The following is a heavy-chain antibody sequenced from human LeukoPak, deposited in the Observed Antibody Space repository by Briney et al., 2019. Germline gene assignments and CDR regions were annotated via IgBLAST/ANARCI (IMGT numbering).Heavy chain of an antibody. CDR3: ARAVVVTTPSFDP. D-gene: IGHD3-22*01. J-gene: IGHJ5*02. Sequence: PSETLSLACTVSGGSISSSSYYWSWIRQPPGKGLEWIGEINHSGSTNYNPSLKSRVTISVDTSKNQFSLKLSSVTAADTAVYYCARAVVVTTPSFDPWGQGTLVTVSS. CDR1: GGSISSSSYY. CDR2: INHSGST. V-gene: IGHV4-39*07.